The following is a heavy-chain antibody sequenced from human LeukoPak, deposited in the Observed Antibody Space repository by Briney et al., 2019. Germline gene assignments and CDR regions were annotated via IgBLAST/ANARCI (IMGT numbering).Heavy chain of an antibody. Sequence: GASVKVSCKASGGTFSSYAISWVRQAPGQGLEWMGWISPYNGHTNYAPNLQDRLTMTTDTSTSTAYMELRSLRSDDTAVYYCAKTRDTVLSEYWGQGTLVTVSS. CDR3: AKTRDTVLSEY. CDR2: ISPYNGHT. CDR1: GGTFSSYA. V-gene: IGHV1-18*01. J-gene: IGHJ4*02.